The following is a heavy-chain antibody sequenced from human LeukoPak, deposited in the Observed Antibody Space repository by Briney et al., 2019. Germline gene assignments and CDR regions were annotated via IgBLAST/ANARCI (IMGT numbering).Heavy chain of an antibody. CDR2: ISSSGSTI. V-gene: IGHV3-48*03. Sequence: GGSLRLSCAASGFTFSSYEMNWVRQAPGKGLKWVSYISSSGSTIYYADSVKGRFTISRDNAKNSLYLQMNSLRAEDTAVYYCARGFGAVAGRGPFFDYWGQGTLVTVSS. CDR1: GFTFSSYE. J-gene: IGHJ4*02. CDR3: ARGFGAVAGRGPFFDY. D-gene: IGHD6-19*01.